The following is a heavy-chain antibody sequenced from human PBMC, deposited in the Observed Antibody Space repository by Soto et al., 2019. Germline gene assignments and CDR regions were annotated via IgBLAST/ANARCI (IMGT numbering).Heavy chain of an antibody. J-gene: IGHJ6*03. CDR2: IYYSGST. V-gene: IGHV4-39*01. CDR1: GGSISSSSYY. D-gene: IGHD4-17*01. Sequence: SETLSLTCTVSGGSISSSSYYWGWIRQPPGKGLEWIGSIYYSGSTYYNPSLKSRVTISVGTSKNQFSLKLSSVTAADTAVYYCARPYYGDYVDYYYYMDVWGKGTTVTVSS. CDR3: ARPYYGDYVDYYYYMDV.